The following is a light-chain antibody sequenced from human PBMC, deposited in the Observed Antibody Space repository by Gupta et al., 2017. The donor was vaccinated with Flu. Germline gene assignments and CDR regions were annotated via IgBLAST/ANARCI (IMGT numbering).Light chain of an antibody. Sequence: QSALTQPACVSGSPGQSLTIFCTGNGSDIGGYDFVSWYQQHPGKAPKLMISEVSNRPSGVSDRFSGSKSGNTASLTISGLQAEDEGDYYCSAYTISSTVIFGGGTKLTVL. CDR2: EVS. CDR1: GSDIGGYDF. J-gene: IGLJ2*01. CDR3: SAYTISSTVI. V-gene: IGLV2-14*01.